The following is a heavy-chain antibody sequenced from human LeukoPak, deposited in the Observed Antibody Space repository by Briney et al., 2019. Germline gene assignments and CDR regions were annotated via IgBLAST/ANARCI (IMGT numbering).Heavy chain of an antibody. D-gene: IGHD5-12*01. CDR2: ISYDGSNK. CDR1: GFTFSSYG. J-gene: IGHJ3*02. Sequence: PGRSLRLSCAASGFTFSSYGMHWVRQAPGKGLEWVAVISYDGSNKYYADSVKGRFTISRDNSKNTLYLQMNSLRAEDTAVYYCAKVRIVATHAFDIWGQGTMVTVSS. CDR3: AKVRIVATHAFDI. V-gene: IGHV3-30*18.